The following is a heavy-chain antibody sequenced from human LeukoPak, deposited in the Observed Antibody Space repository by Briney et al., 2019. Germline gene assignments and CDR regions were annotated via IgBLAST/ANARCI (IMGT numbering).Heavy chain of an antibody. J-gene: IGHJ6*03. Sequence: SVKVSCKASGGTFSSYAISWVRQAPGRGLEWMGGIIPIFGTANYAQKFQGRVTITADESTSTAYMELSSLRSEDTAVYYCARGSQAPRYYYYYMDVWGKGTTVTISS. V-gene: IGHV1-69*13. CDR2: IIPIFGTA. CDR1: GGTFSSYA. CDR3: ARGSQAPRYYYYYMDV.